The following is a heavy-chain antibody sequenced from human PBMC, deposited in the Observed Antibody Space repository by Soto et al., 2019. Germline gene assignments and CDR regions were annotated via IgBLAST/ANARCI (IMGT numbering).Heavy chain of an antibody. CDR3: SRDLDYGGNSEDCVI. V-gene: IGHV5-51*01. J-gene: IGHJ3*02. Sequence: PGEALKISCNGSEFSFTTYWIAWVRQMPGEGPKLMVIIYPGYSSTTYSPFFQGPVTISADKPINTAYLQCSSLKASDTAMYYCSRDLDYGGNSEDCVIRGQGTRVTV. D-gene: IGHD4-17*01. CDR2: IYPGYSST. CDR1: EFSFTTYW.